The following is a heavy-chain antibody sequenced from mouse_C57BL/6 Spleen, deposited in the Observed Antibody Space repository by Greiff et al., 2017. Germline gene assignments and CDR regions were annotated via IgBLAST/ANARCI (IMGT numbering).Heavy chain of an antibody. J-gene: IGHJ1*03. Sequence: EVQLQQSGPELVKPGASVKIPCKASGYTFTDYNMDWVKQSHGKSLEWIGDINPNNGGTIYNQKFKGKATLTVDKSSSTAYMELRSLTSEDTAVYYCATYDGYFEGYFDVWGTGTTVTVSS. D-gene: IGHD2-3*01. CDR1: GYTFTDYN. CDR2: INPNNGGT. CDR3: ATYDGYFEGYFDV. V-gene: IGHV1-18*01.